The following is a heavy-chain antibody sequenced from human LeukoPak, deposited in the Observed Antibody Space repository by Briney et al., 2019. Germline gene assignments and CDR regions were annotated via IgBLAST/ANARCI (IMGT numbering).Heavy chain of an antibody. V-gene: IGHV4-39*07. D-gene: IGHD3-10*02. J-gene: IGHJ4*02. CDR3: ASCSGDRILDY. CDR2: IYQSGST. Sequence: PSETLSLTCTVSGGSISSSDYYWGWLRQPPGKGLEWIGEIYQSGSTNYNPSLKSRVTISVDKSKNQFSLKVSSVTAADTAVYYCASCSGDRILDYWGQGTLVTVSS. CDR1: GGSISSSDYY.